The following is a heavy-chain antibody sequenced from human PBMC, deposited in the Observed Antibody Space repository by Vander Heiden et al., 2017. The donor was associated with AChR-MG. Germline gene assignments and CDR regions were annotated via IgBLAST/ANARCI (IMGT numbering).Heavy chain of an antibody. V-gene: IGHV1-18*01. D-gene: IGHD2-15*01. CDR1: GYTFTTYG. CDR2: ISGYNGNT. J-gene: IGHJ4*02. Sequence: QVQLVQSGAEVKKPGASVKVSCRASGYTFTTYGITWVRQDRGQGLEWMGWISGYNGNTNYAQKLQGRVTMTTDTSTSTAYMELRGLRSDDTAVYYCARDRGLVAAKGQGDCWGQGTLVTVSS. CDR3: ARDRGLVAAKGQGDC.